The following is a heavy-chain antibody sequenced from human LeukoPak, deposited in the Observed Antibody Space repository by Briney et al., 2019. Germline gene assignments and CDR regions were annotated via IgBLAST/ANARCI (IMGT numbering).Heavy chain of an antibody. V-gene: IGHV3-21*01. CDR3: ARSYSSSLNYFDY. Sequence: GGSLRLSCAASGFTFSSYSMNWVRQAPGKGLEWVSSISSSSSYIYYADSVKGRFTISRDNAKNSLYLQMNSLRAEDTAVYYCARSYSSSLNYFDYWGQGTLVTVSS. J-gene: IGHJ4*02. CDR1: GFTFSSYS. CDR2: ISSSSSYI. D-gene: IGHD6-13*01.